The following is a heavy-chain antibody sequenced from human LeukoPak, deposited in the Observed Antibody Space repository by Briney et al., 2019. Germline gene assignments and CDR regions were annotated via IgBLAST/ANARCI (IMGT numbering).Heavy chain of an antibody. Sequence: SETLSLTCAVYGGSFSGYYWSWIRQPPGKGLEWIGEINHSGSTNYNPSLKSRVTISVDTSKNQFSLKLSSVTAADTAVYYCARIRCLRYCSGGSCSDFDYWGQGTLVTVSS. V-gene: IGHV4-34*01. CDR1: GGSFSGYY. CDR3: ARIRCLRYCSGGSCSDFDY. CDR2: INHSGST. J-gene: IGHJ4*02. D-gene: IGHD2-15*01.